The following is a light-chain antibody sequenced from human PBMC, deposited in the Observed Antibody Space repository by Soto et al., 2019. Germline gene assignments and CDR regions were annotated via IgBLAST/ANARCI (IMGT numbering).Light chain of an antibody. CDR3: QQYDKWPLT. J-gene: IGKJ4*01. CDR2: GAS. CDR1: HSVDSN. Sequence: EIVMTQSPDTLSVSTGQGATLSCRASHSVDSNLAWYQQKPGQAPRLLIFGASTRPTGIPDRFSGSGSGTEFTLTISSLQSEDFAVYYCQQYDKWPLTFGGGTKVDI. V-gene: IGKV3D-15*01.